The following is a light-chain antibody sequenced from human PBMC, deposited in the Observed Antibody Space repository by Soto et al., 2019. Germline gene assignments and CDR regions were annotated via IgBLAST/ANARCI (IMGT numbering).Light chain of an antibody. CDR2: GAS. Sequence: EIVLTQSPGTLSLSPGERATLSCRASQSVSSSSLAWYQQKRGQAPRLLTYGASSRATGIPDRFSGGGSGTDFTLAISRLESEDFAVYYCQVSGRSALYTFGQGTRLEIK. CDR3: QVSGRSALYT. V-gene: IGKV3-20*01. J-gene: IGKJ2*01. CDR1: QSVSSSS.